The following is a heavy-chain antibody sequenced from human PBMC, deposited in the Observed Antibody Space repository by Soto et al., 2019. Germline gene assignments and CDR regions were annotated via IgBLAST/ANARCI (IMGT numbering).Heavy chain of an antibody. V-gene: IGHV4-31*03. CDR1: GGSISSGGYY. CDR3: ARTRLRAPWFDP. J-gene: IGHJ5*02. Sequence: PSETLSLTCTVSGGSISSGGYYWSWIRQHPGKGLEWIGYIYYSGSTYYNPSLKSRVTISVDTSKNQFSLKLSSVTAADTAVYYCARTRLRAPWFDPRGQGTLVTVSS. CDR2: IYYSGST. D-gene: IGHD2-21*02.